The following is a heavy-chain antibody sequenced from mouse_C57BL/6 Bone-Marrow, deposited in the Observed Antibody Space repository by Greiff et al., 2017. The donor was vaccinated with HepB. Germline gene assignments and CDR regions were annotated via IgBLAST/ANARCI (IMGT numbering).Heavy chain of an antibody. Sequence: VKLVESGPGLVAPSQSLSITCTVSGFSLTSYGVHWVRQPPGKGLEWLVVIWSDGSTTYNSALKSRLSISKDNSKSQVFLKMNSLQTDDTAMYYCARHGGYDEGYYFDYWGQGTTLTVSS. CDR3: ARHGGYDEGYYFDY. D-gene: IGHD2-2*01. CDR1: GFSLTSYG. V-gene: IGHV2-6-1*01. CDR2: IWSDGST. J-gene: IGHJ2*01.